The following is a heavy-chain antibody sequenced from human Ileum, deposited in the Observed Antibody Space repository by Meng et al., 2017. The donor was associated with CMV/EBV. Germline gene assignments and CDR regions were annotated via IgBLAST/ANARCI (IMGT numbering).Heavy chain of an antibody. D-gene: IGHD2-2*01. V-gene: IGHV3-23*01. Sequence: GESLKISCAASGFTFSNYAMSWVRQAPGEGLEWFSAISGSGGSTYYADSVKGRFTISRDNSKNTLYLQMNSLRAEDTAVYYCAKESTLGYFDCWGQGTLVTVSS. CDR2: ISGSGGST. CDR3: AKESTLGYFDC. CDR1: GFTFSNYA. J-gene: IGHJ4*02.